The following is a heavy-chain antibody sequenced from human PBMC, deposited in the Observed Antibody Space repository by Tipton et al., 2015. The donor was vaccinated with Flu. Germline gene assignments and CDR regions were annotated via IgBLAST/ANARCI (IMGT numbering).Heavy chain of an antibody. CDR1: GFTVSTNF. V-gene: IGHV3-53*01. Sequence: SLRLSCAVSGFTVSTNFMSWVRQAPGKGLEWVSIIYSGGTTYYADSVKGRFTISRDNSKYTLFLQMDSLRAEDTAVYYCAREYYESARHYYYGMDVWGQVTTVTVSS. D-gene: IGHD3-22*01. CDR2: IYSGGTT. J-gene: IGHJ6*02. CDR3: AREYYESARHYYYGMDV.